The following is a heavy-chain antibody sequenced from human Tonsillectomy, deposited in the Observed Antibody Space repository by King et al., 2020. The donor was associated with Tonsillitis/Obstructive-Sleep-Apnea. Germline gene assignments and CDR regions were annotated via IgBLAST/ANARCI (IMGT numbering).Heavy chain of an antibody. J-gene: IGHJ5*02. D-gene: IGHD3-16*01. CDR3: ARLRLGQSNCFDP. CDR2: IYPGDSDT. CDR1: GYSFTSYW. V-gene: IGHV5-51*01. Sequence: GQLVQSGAEVKKPGESLKLSCKGSGYSFTSYWIGWVRQMPGKGLEWMGIIYPGDSDTRYSPPFQGQVTISADKSINTAYLQWSSLKASDTAIYYCARLRLGQSNCFDPWGQGTLVTVSS.